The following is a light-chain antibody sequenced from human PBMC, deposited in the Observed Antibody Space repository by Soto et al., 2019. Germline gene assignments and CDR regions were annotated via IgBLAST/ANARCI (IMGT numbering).Light chain of an antibody. Sequence: EIVLTQSPSTLSMSPGERATLSCRASQSISSSYLAWYQQKPGQAPRLLIYGPSNRATGIPDRFTGSGSGTDFTLTISSLEPEDFAVYYCQQYGSSGTFGQGTKVDIK. CDR3: QQYGSSGT. J-gene: IGKJ1*01. CDR2: GPS. CDR1: QSISSSY. V-gene: IGKV3-20*01.